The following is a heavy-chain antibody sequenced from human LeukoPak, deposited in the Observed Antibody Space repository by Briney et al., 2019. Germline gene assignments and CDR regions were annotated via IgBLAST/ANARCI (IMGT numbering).Heavy chain of an antibody. Sequence: GGSLRLSCAASGFTFSSHAMIWVPQAPGKGLEWGSPISATGHNTYYADSVKGRFTISRDNSKNTLYLQMNSLRADDTAVYYCARFDYNRYVAYWGQGTLVTVSS. D-gene: IGHD4-11*01. CDR3: ARFDYNRYVAY. CDR2: ISATGHNT. CDR1: GFTFSSHA. V-gene: IGHV3-23*01. J-gene: IGHJ4*02.